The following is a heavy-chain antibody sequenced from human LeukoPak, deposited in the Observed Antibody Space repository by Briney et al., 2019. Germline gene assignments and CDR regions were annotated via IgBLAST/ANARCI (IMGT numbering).Heavy chain of an antibody. V-gene: IGHV4-59*01. CDR2: IYYSEST. CDR3: ARGPPGSGNFDY. J-gene: IGHJ4*02. Sequence: SETLSLTCTVSGGSISSYYWSWIRQPPGKGLEWIRYIYYSESTNYNPSLKSRVTISVDTSKNQFSLKLSSVTAADTAVYYCARGPPGSGNFDYWGQGTLVTVSS. CDR1: GGSISSYY. D-gene: IGHD6-25*01.